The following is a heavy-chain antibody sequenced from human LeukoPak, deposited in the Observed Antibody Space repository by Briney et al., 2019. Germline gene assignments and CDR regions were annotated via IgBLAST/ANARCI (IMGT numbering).Heavy chain of an antibody. CDR3: ARDWSDSNAFDI. J-gene: IGHJ3*02. V-gene: IGHV3-21*01. D-gene: IGHD2-21*01. CDR1: GFTFSNYK. Sequence: PGGSLRLSCAASGFTFSNYKMNWVRQAPGKGLEWVSSISSSSSYIYYADSVKGRFTISRDNAKNSLYLQMNSLRAEDTAVYYCARDWSDSNAFDIWGQGTMVTVSS. CDR2: ISSSSSYI.